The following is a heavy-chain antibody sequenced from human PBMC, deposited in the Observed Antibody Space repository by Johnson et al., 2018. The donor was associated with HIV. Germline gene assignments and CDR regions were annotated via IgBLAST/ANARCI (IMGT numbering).Heavy chain of an antibody. CDR1: GFTFSSYA. V-gene: IGHV3-30*04. Sequence: QMLLVESGGGVVQPGRSLRLSCAASGFTFSSYAMHWVRQAPGKGLEWVAVISYDGSNKYYADSVKGRFTISRDNSKNTLYLQMNSLRTEDTAVYYCAKERSWAFDIWGQGTMVTVS. J-gene: IGHJ3*02. D-gene: IGHD7-27*01. CDR2: ISYDGSNK. CDR3: AKERSWAFDI.